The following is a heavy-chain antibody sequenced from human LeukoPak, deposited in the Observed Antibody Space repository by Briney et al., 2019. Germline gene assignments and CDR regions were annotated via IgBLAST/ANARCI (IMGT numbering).Heavy chain of an antibody. V-gene: IGHV4-39*07. Sequence: SETLSLTCTVSGGSISSRPYCWGWIRQPPGKGLEWLGSFFYSGSTNYKPSLKSRVTISVDTSKNQFSLKLSSVTAADTAVYYCARSSRSWSTFDNWGQGTLVTVSS. CDR1: GGSISSRPYC. D-gene: IGHD2-2*01. CDR3: ARSSRSWSTFDN. J-gene: IGHJ4*02. CDR2: FFYSGST.